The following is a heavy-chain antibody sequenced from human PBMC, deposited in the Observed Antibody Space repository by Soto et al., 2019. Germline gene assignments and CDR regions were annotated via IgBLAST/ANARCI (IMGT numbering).Heavy chain of an antibody. CDR3: ARG. Sequence: SETLSLTCAVYGGSFSGHFWNWIRQPPGKGLEWIGEINESGRTNYNPSLESRVAISVDTSKNQFSLKLASVTAADTAIYYCARGGGR. V-gene: IGHV4-34*01. CDR1: GGSFSGHF. J-gene: IGHJ2*01. CDR2: INESGRT.